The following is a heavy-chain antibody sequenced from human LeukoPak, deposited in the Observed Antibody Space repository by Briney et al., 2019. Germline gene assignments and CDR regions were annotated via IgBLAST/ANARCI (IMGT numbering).Heavy chain of an antibody. J-gene: IGHJ4*02. CDR1: GFMFEDYS. CDR2: ISWDGGSK. Sequence: GGSLRLSCAASGFMFEDYSMHWVRQAPGKGLEWVSVISWDGGSKYYADSVQGRFTISRDNSKNSLYLQMNSLRTEDTALYYCAKGKNTGSYLSHVDYWGQGTLVTVSS. CDR3: AKGKNTGSYLSHVDY. V-gene: IGHV3-43*01. D-gene: IGHD3-10*01.